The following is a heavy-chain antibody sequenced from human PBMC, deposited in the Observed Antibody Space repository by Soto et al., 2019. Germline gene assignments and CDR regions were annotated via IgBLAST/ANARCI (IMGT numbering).Heavy chain of an antibody. V-gene: IGHV3-30-3*01. J-gene: IGHJ4*02. CDR2: IPYDGSNK. CDR3: ARQYCSGGSCYFDY. Sequence: GGSLRLSCAASGFTFSSYAMHWVRQAPGKGLEWVAVIPYDGSNKYYADSVKGRFTISRDNSKNTLYLQMNSLRAEDTAVYYCARQYCSGGSCYFDYWGQGTLVTVSS. D-gene: IGHD2-15*01. CDR1: GFTFSSYA.